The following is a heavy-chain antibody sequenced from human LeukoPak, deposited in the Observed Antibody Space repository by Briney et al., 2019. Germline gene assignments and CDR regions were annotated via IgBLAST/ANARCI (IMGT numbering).Heavy chain of an antibody. V-gene: IGHV3-23*01. D-gene: IGHD1-26*01. CDR1: GFTFSSYA. CDR3: AKEVGTFTLDY. J-gene: IGHJ4*02. CDR2: ISGGSGNT. Sequence: GGSLRLSCVASGFTFSSYAMGWVRQSPGKGLEWVSGISGGSGNTEYADSVKGRFTISRDNSRNTLYLQMNSLRVEDTAVYYCAKEVGTFTLDYWGQGTLVTVSS.